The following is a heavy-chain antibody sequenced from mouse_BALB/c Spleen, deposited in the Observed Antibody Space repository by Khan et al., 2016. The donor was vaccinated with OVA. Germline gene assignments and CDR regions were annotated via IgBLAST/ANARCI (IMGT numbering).Heavy chain of an antibody. J-gene: IGHJ3*01. Sequence: QVQLQQSGAELVKPGASVKLSCKTSGYTFTSYWIQWVKQRPGQGLGWIGQIFPGTGTTYYNENFKGKATLTIDPSSTTAYMQLSSLTSEDSAVXFCARGYFGNYEFAYWGQGTLVTVSA. V-gene: IGHV1S132*01. CDR1: GYTFTSYW. CDR3: ARGYFGNYEFAY. CDR2: IFPGTGTT. D-gene: IGHD2-1*01.